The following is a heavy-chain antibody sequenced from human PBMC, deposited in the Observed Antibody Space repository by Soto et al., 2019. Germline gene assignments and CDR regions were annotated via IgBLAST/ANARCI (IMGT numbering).Heavy chain of an antibody. CDR3: ARGEPQQWDAFDI. V-gene: IGHV4-4*02. CDR1: GGSISSSNW. CDR2: IYHSGST. J-gene: IGHJ3*02. D-gene: IGHD6-19*01. Sequence: SETLSLTCAVPGGSISSSNWWSWVRQPPGKGLEWIGEIYHSGSTNYNPSLKSRVTISVDKSKNQFSLKLSSVTAADTAVYYCARGEPQQWDAFDIWGQGTMVTVSS.